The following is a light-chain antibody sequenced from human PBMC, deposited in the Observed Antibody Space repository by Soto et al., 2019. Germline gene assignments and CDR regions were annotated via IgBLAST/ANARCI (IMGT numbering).Light chain of an antibody. J-gene: IGLJ3*02. V-gene: IGLV2-11*01. Sequence: QSALTQPRSVSGSPGQSVTISCTGTSSDVGAYIYVSWYQQYPAKAPKVMIYDVGRRPSGVPDRFSGSKSGNTASLTIPGLQAEDEAVYFCCSYAGNKTVVFGGGTQLTVL. CDR3: CSYAGNKTVV. CDR2: DVG. CDR1: SSDVGAYIY.